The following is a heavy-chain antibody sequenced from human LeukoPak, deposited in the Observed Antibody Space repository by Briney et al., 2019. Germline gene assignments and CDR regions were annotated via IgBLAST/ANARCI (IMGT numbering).Heavy chain of an antibody. CDR3: AREKVDDSSGYPKYNWFDP. D-gene: IGHD3-22*01. CDR1: GGSISSYY. CDR2: IYYSGST. V-gene: IGHV4-59*01. Sequence: PSETLSLTCTVSGGSISSYYWSWIRQPPGKGLEWIGYIYYSGSTHYNPSLKSRVTISVDTSKNQFSLKLSSVTAADTAVYYCAREKVDDSSGYPKYNWFDPWGQGTLVTVSS. J-gene: IGHJ5*02.